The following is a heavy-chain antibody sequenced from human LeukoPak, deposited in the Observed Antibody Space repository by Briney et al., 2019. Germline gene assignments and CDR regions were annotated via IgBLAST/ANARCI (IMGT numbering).Heavy chain of an antibody. J-gene: IGHJ3*02. CDR2: IYYTGRT. Sequence: WIRHPPQKGLEWIWSIYYTGRTFYNTSLKSRVTISVDTSKNQFSLKLSSVTAADTAVYYCARRGSMGGSFVGAFDIWGQGTMVTVSS. CDR3: ARRGSMGGSFVGAFDI. D-gene: IGHD1-26*01. V-gene: IGHV4-39*01.